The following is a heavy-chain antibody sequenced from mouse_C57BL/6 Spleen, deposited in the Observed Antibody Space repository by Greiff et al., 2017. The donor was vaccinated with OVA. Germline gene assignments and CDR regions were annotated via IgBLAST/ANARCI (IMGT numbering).Heavy chain of an antibody. Sequence: QVQLQQPGAELVKPGASVKLSCKASGYTFTSYWMHWVKQRPGHGLEWIGMIHPNSGSTNYNEKFKSKATLTVDKSSSTAYMQLSSLTSEDSAVYYCARSNSRRAMDYWGQGTSVTVSS. CDR1: GYTFTSYW. J-gene: IGHJ4*01. V-gene: IGHV1-64*01. CDR2: IHPNSGST. CDR3: ARSNSRRAMDY.